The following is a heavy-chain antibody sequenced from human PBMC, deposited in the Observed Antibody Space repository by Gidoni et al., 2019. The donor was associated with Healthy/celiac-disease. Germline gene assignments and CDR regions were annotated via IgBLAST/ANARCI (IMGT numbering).Heavy chain of an antibody. CDR1: GYSFTSYW. CDR2: IYPGDSDT. V-gene: IGHV5-51*01. CDR3: ARRVSTGLVVSAFDI. J-gene: IGHJ3*02. D-gene: IGHD6-19*01. Sequence: EVQLVQSGAEVKKPGESLKISCKGSGYSFTSYWIGWVRQMPGEGLEWMGIIYPGDSDTRYSPSFQGQVTISADKSISTAYLQWSSLKASDTAMYYCARRVSTGLVVSAFDIWGQGTMVTVSS.